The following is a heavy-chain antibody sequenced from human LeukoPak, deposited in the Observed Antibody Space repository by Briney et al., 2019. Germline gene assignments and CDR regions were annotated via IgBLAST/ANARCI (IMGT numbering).Heavy chain of an antibody. D-gene: IGHD6-19*01. CDR1: GFTFSSYG. V-gene: IGHV3-30*02. CDR3: ARGFANLAAVAGTAFDY. CDR2: IRYDGSNK. Sequence: PGGSLRLSCAASGFTFSSYGMHWVRQAPGKGLEWVAFIRYDGSNKYYADSVKGRFSISRDNSKNTLYLQMNSLRAEDTAVYYCARGFANLAAVAGTAFDYWGQGTLVTVSS. J-gene: IGHJ4*02.